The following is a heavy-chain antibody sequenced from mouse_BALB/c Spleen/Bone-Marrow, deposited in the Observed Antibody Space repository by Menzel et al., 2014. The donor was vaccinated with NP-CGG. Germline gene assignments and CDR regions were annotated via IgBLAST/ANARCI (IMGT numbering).Heavy chain of an antibody. V-gene: IGHV2-9*02. CDR3: ARDRGFGYDRTMDY. CDR1: GFSLTSYG. CDR2: ICAGGST. J-gene: IGHJ4*01. Sequence: VQLVESGPGLVAPSQSLSITCTVSGFSLTSYGVHWVRQPPGKGLEWLGVICAGGSTNYNSALMSRLSISKDNSKSQVFLKMNRLQTDDTAMYFCARDRGFGYDRTMDYWGQGTSVAVSS. D-gene: IGHD2-2*01.